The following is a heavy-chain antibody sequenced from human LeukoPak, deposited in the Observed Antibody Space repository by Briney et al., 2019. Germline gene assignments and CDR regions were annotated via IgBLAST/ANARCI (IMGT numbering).Heavy chain of an antibody. CDR2: ISYDGSNK. D-gene: IGHD3-10*01. V-gene: IGHV3-30-3*01. Sequence: PGRSLRLSCAASGFTFSSYAMHWVRQAPGKGLEWVAVISYDGSNKYYADSVKGRFTISRDNSKNTLYLQMNSLRAEDTAVYYCAREDYHGSGSYYDYWGQGTLVTVSS. J-gene: IGHJ4*02. CDR1: GFTFSSYA. CDR3: AREDYHGSGSYYDY.